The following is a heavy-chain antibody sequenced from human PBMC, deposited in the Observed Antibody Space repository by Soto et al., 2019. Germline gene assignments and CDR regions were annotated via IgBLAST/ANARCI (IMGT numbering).Heavy chain of an antibody. CDR3: ARAMVGASNAQFDY. CDR2: IIPIFGTA. V-gene: IGHV1-69*01. J-gene: IGHJ4*02. D-gene: IGHD1-26*01. CDR1: GGTFSSYA. Sequence: QVQLVQSGAEVKKPGSSVKVSCKASGGTFSSYAISWVRQAPGQGLEWMGGIIPIFGTANYAQKFQGRVTITADESTSTAYMGLSSLRSEDTAVYYCARAMVGASNAQFDYWGQGTLVTVSS.